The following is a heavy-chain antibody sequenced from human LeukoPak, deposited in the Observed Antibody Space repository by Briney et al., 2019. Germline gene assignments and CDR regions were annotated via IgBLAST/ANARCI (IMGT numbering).Heavy chain of an antibody. D-gene: IGHD6-13*01. Sequence: GESLKISCKGSGYNFTNYWIGWVRQMPGKGLEWMGIIYPGDSDTRYSPSFQGQVTISADKSISTAYLQWSSLKASDTAMYYCARRSGYSSSWYSGRFDPWGQGTLVTVSS. CDR3: ARRSGYSSSWYSGRFDP. CDR1: GYNFTNYW. CDR2: IYPGDSDT. J-gene: IGHJ5*02. V-gene: IGHV5-51*01.